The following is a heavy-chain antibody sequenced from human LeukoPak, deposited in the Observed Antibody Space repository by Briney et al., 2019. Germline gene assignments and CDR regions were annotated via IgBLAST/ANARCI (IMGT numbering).Heavy chain of an antibody. CDR1: GFTFSSYG. Sequence: PGGSLRLSCAASGFTFSSYGMHRVRQAPGKGLEWVAVIWYDGSNKYYADSVKGRFTISRDNSKNTLYLQMNSLRAEDTAVYYCARDTWSYYDFWSGHRYYYYGMDVWGQGTTVTVSS. CDR3: ARDTWSYYDFWSGHRYYYYGMDV. D-gene: IGHD3-3*01. V-gene: IGHV3-33*01. CDR2: IWYDGSNK. J-gene: IGHJ6*02.